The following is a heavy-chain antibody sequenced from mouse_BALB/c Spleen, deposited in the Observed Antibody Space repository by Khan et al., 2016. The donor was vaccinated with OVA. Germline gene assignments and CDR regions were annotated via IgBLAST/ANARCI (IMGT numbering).Heavy chain of an antibody. D-gene: IGHD1-1*01. CDR3: ARKNYYGYAMDY. CDR2: ISYGGRT. CDR1: GYSITSDYA. J-gene: IGHJ4*01. V-gene: IGHV3-2*02. Sequence: EVQLQESGPGLVKPSQSLSLTCTVTGYSITSDYAWDWIRQFPENKLEWMGYISYGGRTSYNPSIKRRTSITRDTSKNQFFLKLKTGTTEDTARYYCARKNYYGYAMDYWGQGTSVTVSS.